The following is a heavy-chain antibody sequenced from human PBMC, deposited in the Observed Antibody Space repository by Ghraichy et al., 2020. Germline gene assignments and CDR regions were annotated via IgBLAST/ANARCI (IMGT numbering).Heavy chain of an antibody. CDR2: IWYDGGFK. V-gene: IGHV3-33*01. D-gene: IGHD2-21*01. CDR3: ARALPSGSGVMIEGGDYGMDV. J-gene: IGHJ6*02. CDR1: GFTFNRFG. Sequence: GGSLRLSCAASGFTFNRFGMHWVRQAPGKGLEWVAVIWYDGGFKNYADSVKGRFTVSRDNSKNMLYLQMNSLRGEDTAVYYCARALPSGSGVMIEGGDYGMDVWGQGTTVTVSS.